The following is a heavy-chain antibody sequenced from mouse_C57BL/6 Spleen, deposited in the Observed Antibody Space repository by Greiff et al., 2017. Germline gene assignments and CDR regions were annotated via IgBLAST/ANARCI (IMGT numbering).Heavy chain of an antibody. CDR3: AGGYGAWFAY. V-gene: IGHV1-81*01. CDR2: IYPRSGNT. J-gene: IGHJ3*01. Sequence: QVQLQQSGAELARPGASVKLSCKASGYTFTSYGISWVKQRTGQGLEWIGEIYPRSGNTYYNEKFKGKATLTADKSSSTAYMELRSLTSEDSAVYFCAGGYGAWFAYWGQGTLVTVSA. CDR1: GYTFTSYG. D-gene: IGHD2-2*01.